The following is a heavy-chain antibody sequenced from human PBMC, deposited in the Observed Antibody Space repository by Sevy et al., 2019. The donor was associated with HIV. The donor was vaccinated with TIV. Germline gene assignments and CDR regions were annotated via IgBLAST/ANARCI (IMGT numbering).Heavy chain of an antibody. V-gene: IGHV3-48*02. D-gene: IGHD3-22*01. CDR2: ISSGSNII. J-gene: IGHJ4*02. CDR1: GFTFSSYS. CDR3: ARVRATDSDYERGTVDY. Sequence: GGSLRLSCAASGFTFSSYSMNWVRQAPGKGLEWVSYISSGSNIIYYADSVKGRFTISSDNAKNSLYLQMNSLRDEDTAVYYCARVRATDSDYERGTVDYWGQGTLVTVSS.